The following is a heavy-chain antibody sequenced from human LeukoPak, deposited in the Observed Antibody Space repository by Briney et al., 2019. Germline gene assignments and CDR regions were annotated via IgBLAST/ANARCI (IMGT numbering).Heavy chain of an antibody. CDR3: ARVAYGANFFDY. CDR2: ISAYNGNT. D-gene: IGHD4-23*01. V-gene: IGHV1-18*01. CDR1: GYTFSNYE. Sequence: ASVKVSCKASGYTFSNYEISWLRQAPGQGLQWMGWISAYNGNTNYTQKFQGRVIMTTDTSTSTAYMSLTRLTSDDTAVYYCARVAYGANFFDYWGQGTLVTVSS. J-gene: IGHJ4*02.